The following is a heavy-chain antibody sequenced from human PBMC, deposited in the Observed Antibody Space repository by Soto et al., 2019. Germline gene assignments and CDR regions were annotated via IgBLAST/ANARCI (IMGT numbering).Heavy chain of an antibody. V-gene: IGHV4-61*08. D-gene: IGHD3-10*01. CDR1: GGSISSGDYY. J-gene: IGHJ6*03. CDR3: ARNGFGEFYYMDV. CDR2: IYYSGST. Sequence: SETLSLTCTVSGGSISSGDYYWSWIRQPPGKGLEWIGYIYYSGSTNYNPSLKSRVTISVDTSKNQFSLKLSSVTAADTAVYYCARNGFGEFYYMDVWGKGTTVTVSS.